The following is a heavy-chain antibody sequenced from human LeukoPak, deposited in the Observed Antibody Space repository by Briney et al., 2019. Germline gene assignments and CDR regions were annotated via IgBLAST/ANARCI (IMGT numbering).Heavy chain of an antibody. J-gene: IGHJ6*02. CDR1: GFTISSYW. CDR2: IKQDGSEK. CDR3: ARCDMAYGMDV. Sequence: GGSLRLSCAASGFTISSYWMSWVRQTPGKGLEWVANIKQDGSEKYYVDSVKGRFTISRDNDKNSLYLQMNSLRAEDTAVYYCARCDMAYGMDVWGQGTTVTVSS. V-gene: IGHV3-7*01. D-gene: IGHD3-9*01.